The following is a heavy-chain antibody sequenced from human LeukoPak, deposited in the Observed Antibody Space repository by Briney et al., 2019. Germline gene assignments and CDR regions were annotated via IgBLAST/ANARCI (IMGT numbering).Heavy chain of an antibody. V-gene: IGHV1-2*02. D-gene: IGHD2-2*02. CDR1: GYTFTGYY. J-gene: IGHJ4*02. CDR2: INPNSGGT. CDR3: ASMGAGGYCSSTSCYTPDY. Sequence: ASVKVSCKASGYTFTGYYMHWVRQAPGQGLGWMGWINPNSGGTNYAQKFRGRVTMTRDTSISTAYMELSRLRSDDTAVYYCASMGAGGYCSSTSCYTPDYWGQGTLVTVSS.